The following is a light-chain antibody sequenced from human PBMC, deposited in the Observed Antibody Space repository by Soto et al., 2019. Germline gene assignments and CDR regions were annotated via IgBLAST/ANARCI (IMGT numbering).Light chain of an antibody. J-gene: IGKJ2*01. V-gene: IGKV3-20*01. CDR3: QQYNLLYT. CDR2: GAS. CDR1: QSVSNNY. Sequence: EIVLTQSPGTLSLSPGERVTLSCRASQSVSNNYLAWYQHKPGQAPRLIIYGASARATGIPDRFSGSGSGTDFTLTISRLEPEDFAVYYCQQYNLLYTFGQGTKLEIK.